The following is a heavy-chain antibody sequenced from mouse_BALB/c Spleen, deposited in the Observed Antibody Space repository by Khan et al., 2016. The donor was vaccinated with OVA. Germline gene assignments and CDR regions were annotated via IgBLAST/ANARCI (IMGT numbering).Heavy chain of an antibody. J-gene: IGHJ2*01. CDR1: GFNIKDYY. CDR3: TRSILLYFDY. V-gene: IGHV14-1*02. D-gene: IGHD2-3*01. Sequence: VQLQQSGAELVRPGALVKLSCKGSGFNIKDYYMQWVKQRPEQGLEWIGWIDPENGKTIYDPKFQGKASITADTSSNTAYLQLSRLTSEDHAVYYCTRSILLYFDYWGQGTTLTVSS. CDR2: IDPENGKT.